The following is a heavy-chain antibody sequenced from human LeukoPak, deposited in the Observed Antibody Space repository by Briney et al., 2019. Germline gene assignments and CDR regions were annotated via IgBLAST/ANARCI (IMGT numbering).Heavy chain of an antibody. Sequence: PGGSLRLSCAASGFTFSSYAMHWVRQAPGKGLEWVAVISYDGSNKYYADSVKGRFTISRDNSKNTLYLQMNSLRAEDTAVYYCARESTGLVEDSSGYYPFAFDIWGQGTMVTVSS. D-gene: IGHD3-22*01. V-gene: IGHV3-30*04. CDR2: ISYDGSNK. J-gene: IGHJ3*02. CDR3: ARESTGLVEDSSGYYPFAFDI. CDR1: GFTFSSYA.